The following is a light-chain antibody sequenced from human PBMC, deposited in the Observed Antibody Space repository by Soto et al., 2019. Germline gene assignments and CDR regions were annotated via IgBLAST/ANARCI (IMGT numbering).Light chain of an antibody. CDR3: TSYTSSSFYD. Sequence: SVLTQPASVSGSPGQSITICCTGTSSDVGSYNYVSWYQQHPGRAPKLMIYDVSSRPSGVSNRFSGSKSGNTASLTISGLQAEDEAVYFCTSYTSSSFYDFGTGSKVTVL. J-gene: IGLJ1*01. CDR1: SSDVGSYNY. CDR2: DVS. V-gene: IGLV2-14*03.